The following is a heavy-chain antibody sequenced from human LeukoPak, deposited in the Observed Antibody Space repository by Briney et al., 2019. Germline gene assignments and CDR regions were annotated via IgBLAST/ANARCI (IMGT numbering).Heavy chain of an antibody. CDR3: ARDRKGAGYAFDI. D-gene: IGHD1-26*01. V-gene: IGHV1-46*01. Sequence: GASVKVSCKASGYTFTSYYMHWVRQAPGQGLEWMGIINPSGGSTSYAQKFQGRVTMTRDMSTSTVYMELSSLRSEDTAVYYCARDRKGAGYAFDIWGQGTMVTVSS. CDR1: GYTFTSYY. CDR2: INPSGGST. J-gene: IGHJ3*02.